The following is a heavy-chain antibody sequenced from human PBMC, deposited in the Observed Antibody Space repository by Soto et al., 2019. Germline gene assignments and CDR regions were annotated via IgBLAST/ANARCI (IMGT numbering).Heavy chain of an antibody. D-gene: IGHD2-2*01. V-gene: IGHV3-7*01. J-gene: IGHJ6*03. CDR1: GFTFSSYW. CDR3: ARDEGYCSSTSCYFPPYYYYYMDV. Sequence: GGSLRLSCAASGFTFSSYWMSWVRQAPGKGLEWVANIKQDGSEKYYVDSVKGRFTISRDNAKNSLYLQMNSLRAEDTAVYYCARDEGYCSSTSCYFPPYYYYYMDVWGKGTTVTVSS. CDR2: IKQDGSEK.